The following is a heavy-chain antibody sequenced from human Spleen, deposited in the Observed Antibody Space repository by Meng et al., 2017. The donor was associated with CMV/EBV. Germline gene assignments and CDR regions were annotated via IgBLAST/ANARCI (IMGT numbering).Heavy chain of an antibody. J-gene: IGHJ4*02. Sequence: SCAASGFTFSRYDMNWARQAPGKGLEWVSTISGSADRTHYADSVKGRFTISRDNPKNTLYLQMNDLRAADTAVYYCASSITTSSFDYWGQGMLVTVSS. V-gene: IGHV3-23*01. D-gene: IGHD3-22*01. CDR1: GFTFSRYD. CDR3: ASSITTSSFDY. CDR2: ISGSADRT.